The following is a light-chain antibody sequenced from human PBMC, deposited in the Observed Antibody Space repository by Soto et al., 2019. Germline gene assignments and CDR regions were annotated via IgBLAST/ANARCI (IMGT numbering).Light chain of an antibody. CDR1: SSNIGAGYD. CDR3: QSYDSSLSAL. J-gene: IGLJ3*02. Sequence: QSVLTQPPSVSGAPGQRVTISCTGSSSNIGAGYDVHWYQQLPGTAPKLLIYGNSNRPSGVPDRFSGSKSGTSASLAITGLQAEDEADYSCQSYDSSLSALFGGGTKLPVL. CDR2: GNS. V-gene: IGLV1-40*01.